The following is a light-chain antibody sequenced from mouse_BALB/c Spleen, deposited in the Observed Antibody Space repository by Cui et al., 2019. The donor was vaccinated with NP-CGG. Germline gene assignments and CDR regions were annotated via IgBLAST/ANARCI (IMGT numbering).Light chain of an antibody. CDR1: TGAVTTNNY. J-gene: IGLJ1*01. CDR2: GTN. Sequence: QAVVTQESALTTSPGETVTLTCRSSTGAVTTNNYANWVQEKPDHFFTGLIGGTNNRAPGVPARFSGSLIGDKAVLTITGAQTEDEAIYFCALWYSNHWVFGGGTKLTVL. V-gene: IGLV1*01. CDR3: ALWYSNHWV.